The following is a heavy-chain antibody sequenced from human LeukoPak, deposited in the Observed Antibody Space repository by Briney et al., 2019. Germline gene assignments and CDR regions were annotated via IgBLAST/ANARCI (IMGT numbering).Heavy chain of an antibody. CDR2: ISPSSSTI. D-gene: IGHD3-10*01. CDR3: ARDRGIWFGELLIYYYYYMDV. CDR1: GFTFTTYS. V-gene: IGHV3-48*01. J-gene: IGHJ6*03. Sequence: GGSLRLSCAASGFTFTTYSMNWVRQAPGKGLEWVSYISPSSSTIYYADSVKGRFTISRDNAKNSLYLQMNSLRAEDTAVYYCARDRGIWFGELLIYYYYYMDVWGKGTTVTVSS.